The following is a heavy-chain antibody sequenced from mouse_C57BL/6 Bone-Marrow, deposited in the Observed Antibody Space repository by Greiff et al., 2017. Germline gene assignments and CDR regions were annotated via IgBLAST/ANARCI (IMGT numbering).Heavy chain of an antibody. CDR3: ARPPLPEVRYFDV. V-gene: IGHV5-12*01. J-gene: IGHJ1*03. Sequence: EVQLEQSGGGLVQPGGSLTLSCAASGFTFSDYYMYWVRQTPEKRLEWVAYISNGGGSTYYPDTVKGRFTISRDNAKNTLYLQMSRLKSEDTAIYYCARPPLPEVRYFDVWRTGTTVTVSS. CDR2: ISNGGGST. CDR1: GFTFSDYY. D-gene: IGHD2-14*01.